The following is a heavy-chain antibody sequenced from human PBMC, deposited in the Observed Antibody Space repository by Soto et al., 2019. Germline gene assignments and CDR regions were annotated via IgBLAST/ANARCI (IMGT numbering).Heavy chain of an antibody. CDR2: ISYDGSNK. J-gene: IGHJ4*02. CDR1: VFTFSSYG. D-gene: IGHD6-19*01. Sequence: PVGSLRLSCASSVFTFSSYGMHCVRHAPGKWLEWVAVISYDGSNKYYADSVKGRFTISRDNSKNTLYLQMNSLRAEDTAVYYYSKCSVAGTFDYWGQGTLVTVSS. CDR3: SKCSVAGTFDY. V-gene: IGHV3-30*18.